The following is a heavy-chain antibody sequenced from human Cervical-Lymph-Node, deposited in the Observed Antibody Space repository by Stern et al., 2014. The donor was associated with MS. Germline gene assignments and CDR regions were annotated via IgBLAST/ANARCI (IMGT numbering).Heavy chain of an antibody. CDR1: GSTFSPSW. D-gene: IGHD6-19*01. V-gene: IGHV3-7*01. Sequence: EVQLLQSGGGLVQPGGSQRLSCVASGSTFSPSWMSWVRQAPGKGLEWGANIKRDGSETYYLDSVKGRFTISRDNAKSSLYLEMNSLRAEDTAVYYCTRFLQSGWSDLFDSWGRGTLVTVSS. CDR3: TRFLQSGWSDLFDS. CDR2: IKRDGSET. J-gene: IGHJ5*01.